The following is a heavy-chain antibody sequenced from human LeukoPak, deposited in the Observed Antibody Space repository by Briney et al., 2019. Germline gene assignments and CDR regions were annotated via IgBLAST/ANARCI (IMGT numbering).Heavy chain of an antibody. V-gene: IGHV3-53*01. CDR1: GFTVSSNY. CDR2: IYSGGST. CDR3: ARFSRGPHQLLRKDYYYYGMDV. D-gene: IGHD2-2*01. Sequence: GGSLRLSCAASGFTVSSNYMSWVRQAPGKGLEWVSVIYSGGSTYYADSVKGRFTISRDNSKNTLYLQMNSLRAEDTAVYYCARFSRGPHQLLRKDYYYYGMDVWGQGTTVTVSS. J-gene: IGHJ6*02.